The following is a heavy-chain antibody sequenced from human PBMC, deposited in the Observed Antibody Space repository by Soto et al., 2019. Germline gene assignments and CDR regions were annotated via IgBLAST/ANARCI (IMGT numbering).Heavy chain of an antibody. J-gene: IGHJ4*02. D-gene: IGHD3-10*01. CDR1: GFTFDHYA. CDR3: AKDISYYGLGSYTIVDY. Sequence: EVQLVESGGGLVQPGRSLRLSCAASGFTFDHYAMHWVRQVPGKGLEWVSGISWNSGSIGYADSVKGRFTISRDNAKNSLYLQMNSLRAEDTALYYCAKDISYYGLGSYTIVDYWGQGNLVTVSS. CDR2: ISWNSGSI. V-gene: IGHV3-9*01.